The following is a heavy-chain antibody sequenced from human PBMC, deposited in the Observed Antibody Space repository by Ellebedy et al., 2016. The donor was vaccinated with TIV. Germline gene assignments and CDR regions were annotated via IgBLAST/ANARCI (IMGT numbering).Heavy chain of an antibody. D-gene: IGHD3-10*01. CDR2: IYHSGST. CDR1: GGSISSSNW. J-gene: IGHJ5*02. Sequence: SETLSLXXAVSGGSISSSNWWSWVRQPPGKGLEWIGEIYHSGSTNYNPSLKSRVTISVDTSKNQFSLKLSSVTAADTAVYYCARENKELLWFGELYWKQDPGGKHNWFDPWGQGTLVTVSS. CDR3: ARENKELLWFGELYWKQDPGGKHNWFDP. V-gene: IGHV4-4*02.